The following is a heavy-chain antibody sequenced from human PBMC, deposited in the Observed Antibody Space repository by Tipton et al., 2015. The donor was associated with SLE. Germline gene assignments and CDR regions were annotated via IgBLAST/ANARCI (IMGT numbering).Heavy chain of an antibody. CDR2: IYISGST. Sequence: TLSLTCTVSGGSLNSDNSYWNWVRQPAGKGLEWIGRIYISGSTTYNPSLKSRVTISGDTYNNQFSLKLGSATAADTAVYYCARHAPGYYDILSGYLNYFDPWGQGTLVTVSS. CDR1: GGSLNSDNSY. J-gene: IGHJ5*02. CDR3: ARHAPGYYDILSGYLNYFDP. V-gene: IGHV4-61*02. D-gene: IGHD3-9*01.